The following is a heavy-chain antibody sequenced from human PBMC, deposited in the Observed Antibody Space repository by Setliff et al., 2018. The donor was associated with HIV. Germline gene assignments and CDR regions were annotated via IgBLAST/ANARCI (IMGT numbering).Heavy chain of an antibody. CDR2: ISDHNGNT. J-gene: IGHJ5*02. V-gene: IGHV1-18*01. CDR3: ARDVPTYCSSINCYDTMNQNWFDP. CDR1: GYTFSDYS. Sequence: GASVKVSCKAFGYTFSDYSIIWVRQAPGQGPEWMGWISDHNGNTNYAQKIQGRVTLTIDTSTSTAYMELRTLRSDDTAVYYCARDVPTYCSSINCYDTMNQNWFDPWGQGTLVTVSS. D-gene: IGHD2-2*01.